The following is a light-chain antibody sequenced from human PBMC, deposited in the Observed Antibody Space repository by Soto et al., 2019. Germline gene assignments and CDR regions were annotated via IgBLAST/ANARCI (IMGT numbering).Light chain of an antibody. Sequence: EIVLTQSPGTLSLSPGERATLSCRASQSVSSNYLAWYQQKPGQAPRLLIYGASSRATGIPDRFSGSGSATDFTLTISRLEPEDFAVYHCQQYGSLSWTFGQGTKVDIK. CDR1: QSVSSNY. V-gene: IGKV3-20*01. J-gene: IGKJ1*01. CDR2: GAS. CDR3: QQYGSLSWT.